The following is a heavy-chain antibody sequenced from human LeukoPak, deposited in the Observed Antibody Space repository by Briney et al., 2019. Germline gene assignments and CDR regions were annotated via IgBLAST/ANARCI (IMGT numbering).Heavy chain of an antibody. CDR2: INPNSGGT. Sequence: ASVKVSCKASGYTLTGYYMHWVRQAPGQGLEWMGWINPNSGGTNYAQKFQGRVTMTRDTFISTAYMELSRLRSDDTAVYYCARGSITMVRGVTLHYMDVWGKGTTVTISS. D-gene: IGHD3-10*01. V-gene: IGHV1-2*02. J-gene: IGHJ6*03. CDR1: GYTLTGYY. CDR3: ARGSITMVRGVTLHYMDV.